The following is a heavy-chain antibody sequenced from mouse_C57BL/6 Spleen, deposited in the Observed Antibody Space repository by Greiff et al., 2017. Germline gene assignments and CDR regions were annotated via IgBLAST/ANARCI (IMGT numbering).Heavy chain of an antibody. CDR2: ISDGGSYT. Sequence: EVQGVESGGGLVKPGGSLKLSCAASGFTFSSYAMSWVRQTPEKRLEWVATISDGGSYTYYPDNVKGRFTISRDNAKNNLYLQVSHLKSEDTAMYYCAREGMITDAMDYWGQGTSVTVSS. CDR1: GFTFSSYA. D-gene: IGHD2-4*01. J-gene: IGHJ4*01. V-gene: IGHV5-4*01. CDR3: AREGMITDAMDY.